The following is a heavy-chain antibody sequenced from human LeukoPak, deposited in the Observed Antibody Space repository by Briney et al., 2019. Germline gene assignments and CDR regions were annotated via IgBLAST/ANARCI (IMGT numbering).Heavy chain of an antibody. CDR2: IIPILGIA. J-gene: IGHJ4*02. CDR3: ARDSSVAGTSPGY. CDR1: GGTFSSYA. Sequence: GASVKVSCKASGGTFSSYAISWVRHAPGQGLEWMGRIIPILGIANYAQKFQGRVTITADKSTSTAYMELSSLRSEDTAVYYCARDSSVAGTSPGYWGQGTLVTVSS. V-gene: IGHV1-69*04. D-gene: IGHD6-19*01.